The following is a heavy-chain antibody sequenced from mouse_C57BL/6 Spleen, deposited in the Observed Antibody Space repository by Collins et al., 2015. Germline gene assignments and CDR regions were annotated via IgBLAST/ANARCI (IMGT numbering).Heavy chain of an antibody. V-gene: IGHV1-75*01. CDR1: GYTFTDYY. Sequence: QVQLQQSGPELVKPGASVKISCKASGYTFTDYYINWVKQRPGQGLEWIGWIFPGSGSTYYNEKFKGKATLTVDKSSSTAYMLLSSLTSEDSAVYFCAREGDGYYTSPWFAYWGQGTLVTVSA. CDR3: AREGDGYYTSPWFAY. D-gene: IGHD2-3*01. J-gene: IGHJ3*01. CDR2: IFPGSGST.